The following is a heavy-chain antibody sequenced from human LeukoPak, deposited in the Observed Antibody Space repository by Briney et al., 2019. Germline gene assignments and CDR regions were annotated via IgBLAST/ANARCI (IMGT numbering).Heavy chain of an antibody. CDR2: IYYSGST. V-gene: IGHV4-39*07. Sequence: SETLSLTCTVSGGSISSSSYYWGWIRQPPGKGLEWIGSIYYSGSTYYNPSLKSRVTISVDTSKNQFSLKLSSVTAADTAVYYCARIVVSGLEMATNLVAFDIWGQGTMVTVSS. D-gene: IGHD5-24*01. CDR3: ARIVVSGLEMATNLVAFDI. CDR1: GGSISSSSYY. J-gene: IGHJ3*02.